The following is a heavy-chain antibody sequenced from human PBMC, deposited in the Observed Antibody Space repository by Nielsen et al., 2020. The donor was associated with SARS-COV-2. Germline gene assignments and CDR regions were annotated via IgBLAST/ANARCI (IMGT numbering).Heavy chain of an antibody. CDR3: ASAYSSGWYSGDYYYGMDV. V-gene: IGHV3-21*01. J-gene: IGHJ6*02. CDR1: GFTFSSYE. CDR2: ISSSSSYI. D-gene: IGHD6-19*01. Sequence: GESLKISCAASGFTFSSYEMNWVRQAPGKGLEWVSSISSSSSYIYYADSVKGRFTISRDNAKNSLYLQMNSLRAEDTAVYYCASAYSSGWYSGDYYYGMDVWGQGTTVTVSS.